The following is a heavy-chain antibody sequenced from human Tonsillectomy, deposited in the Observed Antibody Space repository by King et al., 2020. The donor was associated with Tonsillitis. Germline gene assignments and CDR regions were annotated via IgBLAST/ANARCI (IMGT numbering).Heavy chain of an antibody. CDR3: ARDSGSSGWSDFEY. Sequence: QLQESGPGLVKPSQTLSLTCTVSGGSISSGGYYWSWIRQHPGKGLEWIGYSYYSGSTDYNPSLKIRVTISVDTSKNQFSLKLSSVTAADTAVYYCARDSGSSGWSDFEYWGQGTLVTVSS. D-gene: IGHD6-19*01. CDR2: SYYSGST. V-gene: IGHV4-31*03. J-gene: IGHJ4*02. CDR1: GGSISSGGYY.